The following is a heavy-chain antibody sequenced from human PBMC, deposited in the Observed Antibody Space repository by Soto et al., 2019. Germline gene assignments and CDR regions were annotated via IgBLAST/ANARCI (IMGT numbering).Heavy chain of an antibody. J-gene: IGHJ5*01. V-gene: IGHV1-18*01. Sequence: AAVKVSCKASGYTFTSYGFSWVGQAPGERLEWMGLLIAYNGYTIYAQKFLDRVILTTDTATSTDYMELGSMRSDNTAVYYCVSDASSGYGGCLDPWGQGTLVTVSS. CDR3: VSDASSGYGGCLDP. D-gene: IGHD5-18*01. CDR1: GYTFTSYG. CDR2: LIAYNGYT.